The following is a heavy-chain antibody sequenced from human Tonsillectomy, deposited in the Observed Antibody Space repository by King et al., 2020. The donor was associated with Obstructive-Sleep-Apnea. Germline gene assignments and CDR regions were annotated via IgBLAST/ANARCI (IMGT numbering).Heavy chain of an antibody. J-gene: IGHJ4*02. CDR3: ARDRGGAGPTTTDY. V-gene: IGHV3-74*01. Sequence: DVQLVESGGGLVQPGGSLRLSCAASGFTFRTSRMHWVRQAPGKGLVWGSRINSDGSSTIFADFVKGRFTISRDNAKNTLYLQMNSLRAEDTAVYYCARDRGGAGPTTTDYWGQGTLVTVSS. CDR2: INSDGSST. D-gene: IGHD1-26*01. CDR1: GFTFRTSR.